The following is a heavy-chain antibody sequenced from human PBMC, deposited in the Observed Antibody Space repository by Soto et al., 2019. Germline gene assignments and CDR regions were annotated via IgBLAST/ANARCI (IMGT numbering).Heavy chain of an antibody. D-gene: IGHD1-1*01. V-gene: IGHV1-69*01. CDR2: IIPDFAIT. CDR1: GDTFSSYG. CDR3: ARAKFHFESDGSSFTTHFDH. Sequence: QVHLVQSGAEVKKPGSSVKVSCSASGDTFSSYGINWVRQAPGQGLEWLGGIIPDFAITKFAQKFQDRITFTSGDSSSTTYMDLSSQSSEDTAVYYCARAKFHFESDGSSFTTHFDHWCQGTPVTVSS. J-gene: IGHJ4*02.